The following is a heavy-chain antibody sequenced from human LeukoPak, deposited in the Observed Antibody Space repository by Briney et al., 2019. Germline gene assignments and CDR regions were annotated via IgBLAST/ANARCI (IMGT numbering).Heavy chain of an antibody. V-gene: IGHV3-23*01. J-gene: IGHJ4*02. CDR1: GFTFSSYA. D-gene: IGHD3-10*01. CDR2: ISGSGGST. Sequence: GGSLRLSCAASGFTFSSYAMSWVRQTPGNGLEWVSGISGSGGSTYYADSVKGRFTISRDNSKSTLYLQMNILSAEDTAVYYCAKRRAYGSGNYYDFDYWGRGTLVAVSS. CDR3: AKRRAYGSGNYYDFDY.